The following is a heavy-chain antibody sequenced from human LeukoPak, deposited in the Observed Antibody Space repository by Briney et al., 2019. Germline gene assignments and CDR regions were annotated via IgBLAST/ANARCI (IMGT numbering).Heavy chain of an antibody. CDR1: GGSFSGYY. Sequence: SETLSLTCAVYGGSFSGYYWSWIRQPPGKGLEWIGEINHSGSTNYNPSLKSRVTISVDTSKNQFSLKLSSVTAADTAVYYCARGLAQLRKGRSGGYFDYWGQGTLVTVSS. V-gene: IGHV4-34*01. D-gene: IGHD2-8*02. J-gene: IGHJ4*02. CDR3: ARGLAQLRKGRSGGYFDY. CDR2: INHSGST.